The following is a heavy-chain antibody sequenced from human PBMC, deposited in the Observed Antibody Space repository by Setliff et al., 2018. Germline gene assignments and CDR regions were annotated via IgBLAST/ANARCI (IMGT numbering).Heavy chain of an antibody. V-gene: IGHV1-18*01. CDR3: ARSSRSGYYHNRDSFDI. CDR2: ISPYSDGT. D-gene: IGHD5-12*01. J-gene: IGHJ3*02. Sequence: ASVKVSCKASGYSFSDSAVNWVRQAPGKGPEWMGWISPYSDGTKYAENVQDRVTMTTDTSTNTAYLEVKSLTSDDTAIYYCARSSRSGYYHNRDSFDIWGQGTRVTVS. CDR1: GYSFSDSA.